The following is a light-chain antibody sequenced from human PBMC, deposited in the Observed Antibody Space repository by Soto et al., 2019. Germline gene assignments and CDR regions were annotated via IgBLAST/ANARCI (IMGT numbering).Light chain of an antibody. J-gene: IGLJ1*01. CDR1: SSNIGTNY. Sequence: QSVLTQPPSASGTPGQRVIISCSGSSSNIGTNYVYWYQQLPGTAPKFLIYRTNQRPSGVPERFSASKYGTSASLAISGLRYEDEADHYCAAWDDSLRSLVFATGTKLTVL. CDR2: RTN. CDR3: AAWDDSLRSLV. V-gene: IGLV1-47*01.